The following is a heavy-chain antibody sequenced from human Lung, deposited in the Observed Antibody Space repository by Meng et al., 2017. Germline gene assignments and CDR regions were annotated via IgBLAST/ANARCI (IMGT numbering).Heavy chain of an antibody. J-gene: IGHJ4*02. V-gene: IGHV4-34*01. D-gene: IGHD4-11*01. CDR3: ARGPTTMAHDFDY. CDR2: INHSGST. CDR1: GGSFSDYY. Sequence: QVQLQPWGAGLLKPSATLSPTCVVSGGSFSDYYWSWIRQPPGKGLEWIGEINHSGSTNYNPSLESRATISVDTSQNNLSLKLSSVTAADSAVYYCARGPTTMAHDFDYWGQGTLVTVSS.